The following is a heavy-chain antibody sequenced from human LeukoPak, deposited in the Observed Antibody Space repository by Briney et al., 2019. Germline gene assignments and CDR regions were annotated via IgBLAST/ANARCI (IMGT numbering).Heavy chain of an antibody. CDR1: GFTFSSYS. J-gene: IGHJ6*03. CDR2: ISWNSGGI. D-gene: IGHD7-27*01. Sequence: GGSLRLSCAASGFTFSSYSMNWVRQAPGKGLEWVSSISWNSGGIAYVDSVKGRFTISRDNTKKSLYLQMNSLRPEDMALYYCAKGSGDGIYYYYMDVWGTGTMVTVSS. CDR3: AKGSGDGIYYYYMDV. V-gene: IGHV3-9*03.